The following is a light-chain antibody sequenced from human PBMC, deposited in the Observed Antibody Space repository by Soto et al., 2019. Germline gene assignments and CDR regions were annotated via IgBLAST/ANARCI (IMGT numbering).Light chain of an antibody. CDR2: DAS. CDR3: QQYNSYSRT. Sequence: DIQMTQSPSTLSASVGDTVTITCRASQSVSTWLAWYQQTPGKAPKLLIYDASSLESGVPSRFSGSGSGTEFTLTISSLQPDDFATYYCQQYNSYSRTFGQGTKVDIK. J-gene: IGKJ1*01. V-gene: IGKV1-5*01. CDR1: QSVSTW.